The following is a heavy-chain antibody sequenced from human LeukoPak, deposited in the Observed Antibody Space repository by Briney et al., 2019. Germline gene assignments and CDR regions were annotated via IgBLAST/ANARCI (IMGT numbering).Heavy chain of an antibody. V-gene: IGHV3-23*01. CDR3: AKRSLPGSYYFDY. J-gene: IGHJ4*02. Sequence: GGSLRLSCAASRFTFSSYAMSWVRQAPGKGLEWVSSVSASGSTTYYADSVKGRFTISRDSSKNTLYLQMNSLRAEDTAVYYCAKRSLPGSYYFDYWGQGTLVTVSS. CDR1: RFTFSSYA. D-gene: IGHD3-10*01. CDR2: VSASGSTT.